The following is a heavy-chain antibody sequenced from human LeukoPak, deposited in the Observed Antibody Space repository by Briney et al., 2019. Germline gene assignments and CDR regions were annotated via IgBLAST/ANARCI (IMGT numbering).Heavy chain of an antibody. CDR3: TGSFGIYFDY. D-gene: IGHD1-14*01. CDR2: ITSSSSYI. Sequence: GGSLRLSCAASGFTFSTYSMNWVRQAPGKGLEWVSYITSSSSYIYYADSVKGRFTISRDNAKNSLYLQMNSLRAEDTAVYYCTGSFGIYFDYWGQGTLVTVSS. J-gene: IGHJ4*02. CDR1: GFTFSTYS. V-gene: IGHV3-21*05.